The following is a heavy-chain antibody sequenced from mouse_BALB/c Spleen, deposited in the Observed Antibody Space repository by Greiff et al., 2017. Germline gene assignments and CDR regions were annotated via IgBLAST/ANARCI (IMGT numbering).Heavy chain of an antibody. CDR2: ISNGGGST. Sequence: EVKLVESGGGLVQPGGSLKLSCAASGFTFSSYTMSWVRQTPEKRLEWVAYISNGGGSTYYPDTVKGRFTISRDNAKNTLYLQMSSLKSEDTAMYYCARHGGYGAYWGQGTLVTVSA. J-gene: IGHJ3*01. CDR3: ARHGGYGAY. D-gene: IGHD3-1*01. CDR1: GFTFSSYT. V-gene: IGHV5-12-2*01.